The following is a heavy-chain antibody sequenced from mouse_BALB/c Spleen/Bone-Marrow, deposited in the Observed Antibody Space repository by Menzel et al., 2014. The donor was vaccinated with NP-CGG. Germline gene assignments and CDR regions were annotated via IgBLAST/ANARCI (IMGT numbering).Heavy chain of an antibody. V-gene: IGHV1-31*01. D-gene: IGHD2-1*01. J-gene: IGHJ2*01. Sequence: VQLQQSGPELVKPGASVKISCKASGYSFTGYYMHWVKQSHVKSLEWIGRINPYNGATSYNQNFKDKASLTVDKSSCTAYMELHSLTSEDSAVYYCAEGGYGNVFDYWGQGTTLTVSS. CDR2: INPYNGAT. CDR1: GYSFTGYY. CDR3: AEGGYGNVFDY.